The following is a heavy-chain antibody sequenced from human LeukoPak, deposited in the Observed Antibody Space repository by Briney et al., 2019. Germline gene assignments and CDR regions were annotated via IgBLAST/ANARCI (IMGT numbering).Heavy chain of an antibody. J-gene: IGHJ4*02. CDR3: ARGGIVAPTDY. CDR1: GESFSGYY. Sequence: PSETLSLTCAVYGESFSGYYWNWIRQPPGKGLEWIGEINHSGSTNYNPSLKSRVTISLDTSKNQFSLKLSSVTAADTAVYYCARGGIVAPTDYWGQGTLVTVSS. D-gene: IGHD3-22*01. V-gene: IGHV4-34*01. CDR2: INHSGST.